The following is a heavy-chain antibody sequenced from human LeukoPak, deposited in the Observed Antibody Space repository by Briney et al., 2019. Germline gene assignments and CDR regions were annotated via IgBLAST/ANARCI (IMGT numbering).Heavy chain of an antibody. V-gene: IGHV3-30*04. CDR3: VKGRGYTVTAIGYMDV. J-gene: IGHJ6*03. CDR1: RFTFKNYA. D-gene: IGHD4-17*01. CDR2: ISYDESKI. Sequence: GTLRLSCAASRFTFKNYAMHWVRQAPGKGLEWVTFISYDESKIYYIDSVKGRFTISRDNSKNTLYLQMNDLRTEDTAVYYCVKGRGYTVTAIGYMDVWGEGTTVTVSS.